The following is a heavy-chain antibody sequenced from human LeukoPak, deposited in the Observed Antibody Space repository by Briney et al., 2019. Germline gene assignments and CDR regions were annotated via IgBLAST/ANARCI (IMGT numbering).Heavy chain of an antibody. V-gene: IGHV3-48*03. J-gene: IGHJ4*02. D-gene: IGHD6-19*01. Sequence: GGSLRLSCAASGFTFSSYEMNWVRQAPGKGLEWVSYISSSGSTICYADSVKGRFTISRDNAKNSLYLQMNSLRAEDTAVYYCARVAGYSSGWLASDYWGQGTLVTVSS. CDR3: ARVAGYSSGWLASDY. CDR1: GFTFSSYE. CDR2: ISSSGSTI.